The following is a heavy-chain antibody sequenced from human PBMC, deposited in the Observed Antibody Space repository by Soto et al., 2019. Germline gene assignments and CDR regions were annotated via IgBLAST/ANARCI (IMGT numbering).Heavy chain of an antibody. J-gene: IGHJ5*02. Sequence: QVHLVQSGAEAKKPGASVKLSCKASGYTFTTYAMHWVRQAPGQRLEWMGWVNVGNGNTKYSHQFQNRVAITRDKSASTVYMELSSLRSEDTAVYFCARLRFAFDAWGQATLVTFSS. V-gene: IGHV1-3*01. CDR3: ARLRFAFDA. CDR2: VNVGNGNT. D-gene: IGHD3-16*01. CDR1: GYTFTTYA.